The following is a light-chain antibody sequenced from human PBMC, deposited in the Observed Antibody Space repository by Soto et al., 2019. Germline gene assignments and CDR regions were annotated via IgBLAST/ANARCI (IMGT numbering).Light chain of an antibody. J-gene: IGLJ1*01. CDR2: EVS. CDR1: SSDVGGYNY. V-gene: IGLV2-14*01. Sequence: SVLTQPASVSGSPGQSITISCTGTSSDVGGYNYVSWYQQHPGKAPKLMIYEVSDRPSGVSNRFSGSKSGNTASLTISGLQAEDEADYYCSSYTITSTYVFXTGTKVTVL. CDR3: SSYTITSTYV.